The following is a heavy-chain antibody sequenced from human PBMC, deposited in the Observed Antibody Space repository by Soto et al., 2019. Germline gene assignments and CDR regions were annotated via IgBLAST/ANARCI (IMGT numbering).Heavy chain of an antibody. D-gene: IGHD3-3*01. CDR3: ARNKRGPDYDFLSGYYLNYYYYYYRDV. CDR2: IYYSGNT. CDR1: GGSISSYY. J-gene: IGHJ6*03. Sequence: SDTLSLTCTFSGGSISSYYWSWIRQPPGKGLEWIGYIYYSGNTNYNPSLKSRVTISVDTSKNQCSLKLSSGTAADTAVYYCARNKRGPDYDFLSGYYLNYYYYYYRDVWGKGTTVTVS. V-gene: IGHV4-59*01.